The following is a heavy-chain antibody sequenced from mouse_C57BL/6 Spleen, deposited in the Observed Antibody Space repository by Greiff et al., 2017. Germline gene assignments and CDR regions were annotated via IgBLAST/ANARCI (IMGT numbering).Heavy chain of an antibody. CDR1: GYAFSSSW. CDR3: ARSLLYFDY. Sequence: QVQLQQSGPELVKPGASVKISCKASGYAFSSSWMNWVKQRPGKGLEWIGRIYPADGDTNYNGKFKGKATLTADKSSSTAYMQLSSLTSEDSAVYFCARSLLYFDYWGKAPLSQSPQ. V-gene: IGHV1-82*01. J-gene: IGHJ2*01. CDR2: IYPADGDT. D-gene: IGHD2-10*01.